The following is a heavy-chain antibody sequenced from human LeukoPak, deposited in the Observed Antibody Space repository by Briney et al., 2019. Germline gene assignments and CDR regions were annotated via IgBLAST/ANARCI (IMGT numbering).Heavy chain of an antibody. D-gene: IGHD6-19*01. V-gene: IGHV3-30*02. Sequence: GGSLRLSCAASGFTFSSYGMHWVRQAPGKGLEWVAFIRYDGSNKYYADSVKGRFTISRDNSKNTLYLQMNSLRAEDTAVYYCAKGLGYSSGWYNIDYWGEGTLVTVSS. CDR1: GFTFSSYG. J-gene: IGHJ4*02. CDR2: IRYDGSNK. CDR3: AKGLGYSSGWYNIDY.